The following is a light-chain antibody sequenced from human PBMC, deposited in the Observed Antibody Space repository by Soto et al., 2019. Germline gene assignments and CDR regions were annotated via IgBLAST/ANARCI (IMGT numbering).Light chain of an antibody. V-gene: IGLV2-11*01. CDR3: CSYVGSYILI. J-gene: IGLJ2*01. CDR2: DVT. CDR1: SSDVGGYNY. Sequence: QSALTQPRSVSGSPGQSVTISCTGTSSDVGGYNYVSWYQQHPGKVPKLMIFDVTKRPSGVPVRFSGSKSGNTASLTISGLQAEDEADYHCCSYVGSYILIFGGGTKLTVL.